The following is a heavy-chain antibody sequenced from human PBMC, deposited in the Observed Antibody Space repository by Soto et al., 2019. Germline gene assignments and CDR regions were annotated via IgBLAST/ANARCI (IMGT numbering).Heavy chain of an antibody. D-gene: IGHD3-10*01. CDR2: IYWDDDE. J-gene: IGHJ6*02. CDR1: GFSLNTGGVG. Sequence: ITLKESGPTLVKPTQTLTLTCTFSGFSLNTGGVGVGWVRQPRGKAMEWLVLIYWDDDERYRPSLRSRLNITKDTINNQVVLTMTNMGPEDTATYYCVRNWRYYGGDYYYGMDAWGQGTTVTVSS. V-gene: IGHV2-5*02. CDR3: VRNWRYYGGDYYYGMDA.